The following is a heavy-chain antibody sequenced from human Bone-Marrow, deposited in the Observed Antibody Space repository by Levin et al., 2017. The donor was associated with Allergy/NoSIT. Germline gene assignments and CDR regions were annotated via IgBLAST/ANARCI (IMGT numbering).Heavy chain of an antibody. Sequence: GGSLRLSCEVSGFTFVRHGMHWVRQAPGKGLEWLAVIWYDGSEKYYADSVKGRFTISRDNSKNTVYLQMNSLRVEDTAVYYCARLRRYSQGYFDYWGQGTLVTVSS. V-gene: IGHV3-33*01. CDR3: ARLRRYSQGYFDY. CDR1: GFTFVRHG. D-gene: IGHD5-18*01. CDR2: IWYDGSEK. J-gene: IGHJ4*02.